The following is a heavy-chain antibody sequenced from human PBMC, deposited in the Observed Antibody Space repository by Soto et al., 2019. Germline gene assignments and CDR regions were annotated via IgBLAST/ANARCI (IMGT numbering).Heavy chain of an antibody. V-gene: IGHV3-30*02. J-gene: IGHJ4*02. CDR1: GFTFSSYG. CDR3: VNGMSSARYDFAY. D-gene: IGHD3-22*01. CDR2: ISYDGTNT. Sequence: GGSLRLSCEASGFTFSSYGMHWVRQAPGKGLEWVAAISYDGTNTYYLDSVKGRFIISRDNSKSTPYLQLNSLSVEDTAVYYCVNGMSSARYDFAYWGLGTLVTVSS.